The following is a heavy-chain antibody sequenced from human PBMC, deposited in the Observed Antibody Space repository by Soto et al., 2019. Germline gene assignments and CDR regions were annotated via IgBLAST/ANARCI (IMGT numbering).Heavy chain of an antibody. CDR2: INPNSGGT. V-gene: IGHV1-2*04. D-gene: IGHD5-18*01. J-gene: IGHJ6*02. CDR1: GYTFTGYY. CDR3: ARDLAPIQLWSMGYYYGMDV. Sequence: ASVKVSCKASGYTFTGYYMHWVRQAPGQGLEWMGWINPNSGGTSYVQKFQGWVTMTRDTSISTAYIELSRLRSDDTAVYYCARDLAPIQLWSMGYYYGMDVWGQGTTVTVSS.